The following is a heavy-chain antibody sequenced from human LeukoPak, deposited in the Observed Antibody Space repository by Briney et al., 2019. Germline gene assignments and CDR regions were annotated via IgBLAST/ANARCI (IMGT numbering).Heavy chain of an antibody. CDR2: MNPNSGRA. CDR3: GRGYAMVV. V-gene: IGHV1-8*01. CDR1: GYTSTNFD. J-gene: IGHJ6*02. Sequence: ASVKVSCKASGYTSTNFDINWVRQATGQWLEWMGWMNPNSGRAGYRQEFQGRVTMTTNTSINTAYMELSSLRSEDTAVYYCGRGYAMVVWGQGTTVTVSS.